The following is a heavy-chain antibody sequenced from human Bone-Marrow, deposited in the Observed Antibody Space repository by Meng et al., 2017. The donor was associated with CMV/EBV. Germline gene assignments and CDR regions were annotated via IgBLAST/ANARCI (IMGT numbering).Heavy chain of an antibody. D-gene: IGHD1-20*01. CDR3: ARVAITGTGEGLWLDY. Sequence: SVKVSCKASGGTFSSYTISWVRQAPGQGLEWMGRIIPILGIANYAQKFQGRVTITADKSTSTAYMELSSLRSEDTAVYYCARVAITGTGEGLWLDYWGQGTRVTGSS. CDR1: GGTFSSYT. J-gene: IGHJ4*02. CDR2: IIPILGIA. V-gene: IGHV1-69*02.